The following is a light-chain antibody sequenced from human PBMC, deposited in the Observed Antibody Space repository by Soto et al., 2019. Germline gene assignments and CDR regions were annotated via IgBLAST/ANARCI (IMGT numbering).Light chain of an antibody. Sequence: QSALTQPASVSGSPGQSITVSCTGTSSDDGSYNVVSWYQKHPGNAPKLMIYEGNRRPSGVSHRFSGSKSGSTASLTISGLQAEDEADYYCCSYAGSGIHVFGTGTKVTVL. CDR3: CSYAGSGIHV. CDR2: EGN. J-gene: IGLJ1*01. CDR1: SSDDGSYNV. V-gene: IGLV2-23*01.